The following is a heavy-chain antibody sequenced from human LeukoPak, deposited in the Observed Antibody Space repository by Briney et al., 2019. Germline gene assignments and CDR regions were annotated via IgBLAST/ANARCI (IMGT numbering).Heavy chain of an antibody. J-gene: IGHJ4*02. CDR3: AKQSTARSLGE. CDR2: ISGSGGDT. V-gene: IGHV3-23*01. CDR1: GFTFSSYA. D-gene: IGHD6-6*01. Sequence: GGSLRLSCAASGFTFSSYAMSWVRQAPGKGLEWVSTISGSGGDTYYAESVKGRFTISRDNSKDALYLQMDSLRAEDTAVYYCAKQSTARSLGEGGRGTLVTVSS.